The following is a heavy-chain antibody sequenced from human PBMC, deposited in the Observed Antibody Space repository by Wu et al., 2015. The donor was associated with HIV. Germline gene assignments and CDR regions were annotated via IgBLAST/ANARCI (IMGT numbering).Heavy chain of an antibody. V-gene: IGHV1-18*01. J-gene: IGHJ5*02. CDR3: ARVFEDSSGYYSWFDP. CDR2: ITTNNGYT. Sequence: QVQLVQSGGDVKKSGASVKVSCKASGYTFITHAITWVRQAPGQRPEWMGWITTNNGYTKYAQKFQDRLSLTTDTSATTVYMELRSLRSDDTAVYYCARVFEDSSGYYSWFDPSGPREPVGHRL. D-gene: IGHD3-22*01. CDR1: GYTFITHA.